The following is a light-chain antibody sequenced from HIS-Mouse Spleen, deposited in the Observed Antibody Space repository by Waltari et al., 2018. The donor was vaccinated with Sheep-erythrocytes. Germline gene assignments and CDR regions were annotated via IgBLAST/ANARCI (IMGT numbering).Light chain of an antibody. CDR2: DAS. Sequence: DIQMTQSPSSLSASVGDRVTITCQASQDISNYLNWYQQKPGKAPTLLIYDASNFETGVPSRFSGSGSGTAFTFTISSLQPEDIATYYCQQYDNLPFTFSPGTKVDIK. CDR1: QDISNY. CDR3: QQYDNLPFT. V-gene: IGKV1-33*01. J-gene: IGKJ3*01.